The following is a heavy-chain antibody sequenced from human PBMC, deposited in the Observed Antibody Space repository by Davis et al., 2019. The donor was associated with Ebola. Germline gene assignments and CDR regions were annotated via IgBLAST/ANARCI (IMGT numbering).Heavy chain of an antibody. Sequence: GESLKISCSASGFTFSDYAMHWVRQTPGKGLEYISAIRSDGTSTYIADSLKGRFTISRDNSKNTLYLQMNSLRDEDTAVYYCAKDGNYDFWSGPTIHYYYMDVWGKGTTVTVSS. D-gene: IGHD3-3*01. J-gene: IGHJ6*03. CDR2: IRSDGTST. V-gene: IGHV3-64*04. CDR1: GFTFSDYA. CDR3: AKDGNYDFWSGPTIHYYYMDV.